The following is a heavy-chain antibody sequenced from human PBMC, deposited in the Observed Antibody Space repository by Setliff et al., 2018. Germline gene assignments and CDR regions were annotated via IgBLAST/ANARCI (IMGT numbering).Heavy chain of an antibody. Sequence: SETLSLTCGVSGYSISSGHFWGWIRQPPGKGLEWLGNIFHSGSTYYNPTLNSRVTMSVDTSKNQFSLKLTSVTAADTAVYYCRVWVDMIEVDSWTQGTLVTVS. CDR1: GYSISSGHF. CDR3: RVWVDMIEVDS. J-gene: IGHJ4*02. V-gene: IGHV4-38-2*01. CDR2: IFHSGST. D-gene: IGHD3-22*01.